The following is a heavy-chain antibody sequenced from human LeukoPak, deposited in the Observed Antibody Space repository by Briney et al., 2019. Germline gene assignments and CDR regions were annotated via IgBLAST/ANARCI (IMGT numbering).Heavy chain of an antibody. Sequence: SETLSLTCTVSGGSISSYYWSWIRQPPGKGLEWIGNIYYSGSTNYNPSLKSRVTISVDTSKKQFSLKVRSVTAADTAVYYCARRDSPFDLWGRGTLVTVS. CDR2: IYYSGST. J-gene: IGHJ2*01. CDR1: GGSISSYY. D-gene: IGHD3-22*01. CDR3: ARRDSPFDL. V-gene: IGHV4-59*01.